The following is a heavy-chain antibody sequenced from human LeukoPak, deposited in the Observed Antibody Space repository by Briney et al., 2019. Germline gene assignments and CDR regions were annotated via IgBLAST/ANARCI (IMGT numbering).Heavy chain of an antibody. CDR2: ISSSSSYI. CDR3: ARELPLYGSGSYYDAFDI. J-gene: IGHJ3*02. D-gene: IGHD3-10*01. CDR1: GFTFSDYY. Sequence: PGGSLRLSCAASGFTFSDYYMSWIRQAPGKGLEWVSSISSSSSYIYYADSVKGRFTISRDNAKNSLYLQMNSLRAEDTAVYYCARELPLYGSGSYYDAFDIWGQGTMVTVSS. V-gene: IGHV3-11*06.